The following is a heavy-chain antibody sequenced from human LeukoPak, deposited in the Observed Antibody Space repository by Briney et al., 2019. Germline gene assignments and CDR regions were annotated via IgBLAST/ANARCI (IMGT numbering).Heavy chain of an antibody. J-gene: IGHJ5*02. CDR2: ISWNSGSI. Sequence: GGSLRLSCAASGFTFDDYAMHWVRQAPGKGLEWVSGISWNSGSIGYADSVKGRFTISRDNSKNTLYLQMNSLRAEDTAVYYCARDGAPYYYDSSGYYLYNWFDPWGQGTLVTVSS. CDR1: GFTFDDYA. CDR3: ARDGAPYYYDSSGYYLYNWFDP. D-gene: IGHD3-22*01. V-gene: IGHV3-9*01.